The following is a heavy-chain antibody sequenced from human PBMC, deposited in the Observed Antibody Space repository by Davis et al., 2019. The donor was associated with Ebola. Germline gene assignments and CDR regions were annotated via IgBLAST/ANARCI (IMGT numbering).Heavy chain of an antibody. D-gene: IGHD4-11*01. J-gene: IGHJ6*02. CDR3: AKDMGRNNYPYYYYYYGMDV. Sequence: GESLKISCAASGFTFSSYGMHWVRQAPGKGLEWVAFIRYDGSNKYYADSVKGRFTISRDNSKNTLYLQMNSLRAEDTAVYYCAKDMGRNNYPYYYYYYGMDVWGQGTTVTVSS. V-gene: IGHV3-30*02. CDR2: IRYDGSNK. CDR1: GFTFSSYG.